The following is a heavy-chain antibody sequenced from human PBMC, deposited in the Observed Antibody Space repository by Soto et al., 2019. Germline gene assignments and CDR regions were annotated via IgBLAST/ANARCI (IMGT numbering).Heavy chain of an antibody. Sequence: PGGSLRLSCAASGFTFSSYSMNGVRQAPGKGLEWVSSISSSSSYIYYADSVKGRFTISRDNAKNSLYLQMNSLRAEDTAVYYCARVVFSGSYSYYYGMDVWGQGTTVTVSS. V-gene: IGHV3-21*01. CDR3: ARVVFSGSYSYYYGMDV. CDR2: ISSSSSYI. D-gene: IGHD1-26*01. J-gene: IGHJ6*02. CDR1: GFTFSSYS.